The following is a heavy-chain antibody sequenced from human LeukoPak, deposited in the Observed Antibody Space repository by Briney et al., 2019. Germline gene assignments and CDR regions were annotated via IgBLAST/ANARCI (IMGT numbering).Heavy chain of an antibody. CDR1: GGAISSYY. D-gene: IGHD6-19*01. Sequence: SETLSLTCAVSGGAISSYYWGWIRQPPGKGLKWIGRIYTSGSTNYNPSLKSRVTMSVDTSKNQFSLKLSSVTAADTAVYYCARELSSGWSFFDPWGQGTLVTVSS. CDR2: IYTSGST. CDR3: ARELSSGWSFFDP. V-gene: IGHV4-4*07. J-gene: IGHJ5*02.